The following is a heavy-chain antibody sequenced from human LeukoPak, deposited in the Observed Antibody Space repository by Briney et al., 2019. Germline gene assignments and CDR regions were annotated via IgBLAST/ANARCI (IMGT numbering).Heavy chain of an antibody. J-gene: IGHJ2*01. V-gene: IGHV4-4*07. D-gene: IGHD2-2*01. CDR3: ARGQYHLLYWYFDL. CDR1: GGSISSYY. CDR2: IYSSGST. Sequence: ASETLSLTCTVSGGSISSYYWSWIRQPAGKGLGWIGRIYSSGSTNYNPSLKSRVTMSVDTSKNQFSLKLSSVTAADTAVYYCARGQYHLLYWYFDLWGRGTLVTVSS.